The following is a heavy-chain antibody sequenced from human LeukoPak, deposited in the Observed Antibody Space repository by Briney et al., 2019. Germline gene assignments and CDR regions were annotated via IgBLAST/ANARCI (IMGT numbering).Heavy chain of an antibody. V-gene: IGHV4-34*01. CDR2: INHSGST. CDR1: GGSFSGYY. Sequence: SETLSLTCAVYGGSFSGYYWSWIRQPPGKGLEWIGEINHSGSTNYNPSLKSRVTISVDTSKNQFSLKLSSVTAADTAVYYCARRGWPYYYDSTGKKNWFDPCGQGTLVTVSS. CDR3: ARRGWPYYYDSTGKKNWFDP. D-gene: IGHD3-22*01. J-gene: IGHJ5*02.